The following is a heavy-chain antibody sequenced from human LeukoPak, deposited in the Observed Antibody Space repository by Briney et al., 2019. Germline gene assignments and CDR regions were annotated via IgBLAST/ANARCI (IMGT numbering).Heavy chain of an antibody. V-gene: IGHV1-18*01. CDR2: ISRYTGNT. CDR3: ARGEGLRSPIWFDP. D-gene: IGHD3-16*01. J-gene: IGHJ5*02. CDR1: GYTFINYG. Sequence: ASVKVSCKASGYTFINYGISWVRQAPGQGLEWMGWISRYTGNTNYALQLQGRVTMTTDTSTSTAYMELRSLRSDDTAVYYCARGEGLRSPIWFDPWGQGTLVTVSS.